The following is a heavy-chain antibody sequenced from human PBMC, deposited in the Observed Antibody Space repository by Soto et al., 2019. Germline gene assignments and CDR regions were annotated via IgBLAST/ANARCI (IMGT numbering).Heavy chain of an antibody. CDR3: ARQDYSNTWYLNY. CDR1: GFSVSDNY. J-gene: IGHJ4*02. D-gene: IGHD6-13*01. CDR2: ISGSAGAT. V-gene: IGHV3-53*01. Sequence: PGGSLRLSCAASGFSVSDNYMTWVRQAPGKGLEWVSVISGSAGATYYADSVKGRFTISRDNSKNTLYLQMNSLRAEDTAVYYCARQDYSNTWYLNYWGQGTLVTVSS.